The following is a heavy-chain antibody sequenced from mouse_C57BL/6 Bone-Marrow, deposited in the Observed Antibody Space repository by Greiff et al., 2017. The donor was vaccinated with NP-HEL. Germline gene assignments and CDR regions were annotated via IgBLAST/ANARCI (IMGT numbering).Heavy chain of an antibody. Sequence: VMLVESGAELVRPGTSVKMSCKASGYTFTNYWIGWAKQRPGHGLEWIGDIYPGGGYTNYNEKFKGKATLTADKSSSTAYMQFSSLTSEDSAIYYCARSNWDEGYAMDYWGQGTSVTVSS. CDR3: ARSNWDEGYAMDY. D-gene: IGHD4-1*01. CDR1: GYTFTNYW. CDR2: IYPGGGYT. J-gene: IGHJ4*01. V-gene: IGHV1-63*01.